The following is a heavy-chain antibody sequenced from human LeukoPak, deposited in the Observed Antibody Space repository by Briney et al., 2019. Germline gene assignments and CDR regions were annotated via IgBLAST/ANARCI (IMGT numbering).Heavy chain of an antibody. J-gene: IGHJ4*02. Sequence: ASVKVSCKASGYTFANYEIHWVRQATGQGLEWMAWVNPNSGNTNYAQKFQGRVTVTRNTFISTAYMELGRLGFEDTAVYYCARGTSYYASGSYPDFDYWGQGTLVTVSS. D-gene: IGHD3-10*01. V-gene: IGHV1-8*03. CDR1: GYTFANYE. CDR3: ARGTSYYASGSYPDFDY. CDR2: VNPNSGNT.